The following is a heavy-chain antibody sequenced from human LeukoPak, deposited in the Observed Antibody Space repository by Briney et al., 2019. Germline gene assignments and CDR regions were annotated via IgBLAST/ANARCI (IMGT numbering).Heavy chain of an antibody. CDR3: ARGPPGEIFDSSYYYYGMDV. J-gene: IGHJ6*02. Sequence: PGGSLRLSCAASGFTFSSYAMHWVRQAPGEGLEWVAVISYDGSNKYYADSVKGRFTISRDNSKNTLYLQMNSLRAEDTAVYYCARGPPGEIFDSSYYYYGMDVWGQGTTVTVSS. V-gene: IGHV3-30-3*01. CDR2: ISYDGSNK. D-gene: IGHD3-3*01. CDR1: GFTFSSYA.